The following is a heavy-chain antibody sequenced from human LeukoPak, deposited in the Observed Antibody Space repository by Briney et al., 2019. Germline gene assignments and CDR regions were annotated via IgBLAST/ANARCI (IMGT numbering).Heavy chain of an antibody. V-gene: IGHV4-30-2*01. CDR2: IYHSGST. Sequence: SETLSLTCTVSGGSISSGGYYWSWIRQPPGKGLEWIGYIYHSGSTYYNPSLKSRVTISVDRSKNQFSLKLSSVTAEDTAVYYCARDPLRENVLRSGGGQGTLVTVSS. J-gene: IGHJ4*02. D-gene: IGHD3-3*01. CDR1: GGSISSGGYY. CDR3: ARDPLRENVLRSG.